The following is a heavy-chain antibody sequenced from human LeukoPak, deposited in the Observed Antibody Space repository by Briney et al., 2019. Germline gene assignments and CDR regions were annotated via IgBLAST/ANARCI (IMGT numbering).Heavy chain of an antibody. D-gene: IGHD3-10*01. J-gene: IGHJ4*02. CDR1: GFTFSTYC. V-gene: IGHV3-33*01. Sequence: PGGSLRLSCAASGFTFSTYCMDWVRQAPGKGLEWVAVIWYDGSNKYYADSVKGRFTISRDNSKNTLYLQMNSLRAEDTAVYYCARAHSYGSGSYYKGLCFDYWGQGTLVTV. CDR3: ARAHSYGSGSYYKGLCFDY. CDR2: IWYDGSNK.